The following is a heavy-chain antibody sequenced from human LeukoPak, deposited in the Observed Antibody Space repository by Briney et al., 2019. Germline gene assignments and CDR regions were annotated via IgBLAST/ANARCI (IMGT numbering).Heavy chain of an antibody. CDR1: GGSFSGYY. D-gene: IGHD6-19*01. V-gene: IGHV4-34*01. J-gene: IGHJ6*03. CDR2: INHSGST. CDR3: ARLRRWLVTRAPLNYYMDV. Sequence: SETLSLTCAVYGGSFSGYYWSWIRQPPGKGLEWIGEINHSGSTNYNPSLKSRVTISVDTSKNQFSLKLSSVTAADTAVYYCARLRRWLVTRAPLNYYMDVWGKGTTVTISS.